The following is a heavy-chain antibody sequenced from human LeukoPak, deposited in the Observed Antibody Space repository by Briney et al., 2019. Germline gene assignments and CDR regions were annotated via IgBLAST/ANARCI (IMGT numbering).Heavy chain of an antibody. D-gene: IGHD6-13*01. CDR2: IYHSGST. J-gene: IGHJ5*02. CDR1: GYSISSGYY. V-gene: IGHV4-38-2*02. CDR3: ARDLDSINWYGIPPGWFDP. Sequence: SETLSLTCTVSGYSISSGYYWGWIRQPPGKGLEWIGSIYHSGSTYYNPSLKSRVTMSLDTSKNQFSLKLSSVTAADTAVYYCARDLDSINWYGIPPGWFDPWGQGTLVTVSS.